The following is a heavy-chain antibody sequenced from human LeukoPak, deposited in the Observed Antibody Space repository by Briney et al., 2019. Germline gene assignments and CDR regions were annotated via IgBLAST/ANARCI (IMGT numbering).Heavy chain of an antibody. D-gene: IGHD3-22*01. V-gene: IGHV4-59*08. J-gene: IGHJ2*01. CDR1: GGSISSYY. CDR2: IYYSGST. CDR3: ASFNHYYDSSGYRSWYFDL. Sequence: SETLSLTCTVSGGSISSYYWSWIRQPPGKGLEWMGYIYYSGSTNYNPPLKSRVTISVDTPKNQFSLKLSSVTAADTAVYYCASFNHYYDSSGYRSWYFDLWGRGTLVTVSS.